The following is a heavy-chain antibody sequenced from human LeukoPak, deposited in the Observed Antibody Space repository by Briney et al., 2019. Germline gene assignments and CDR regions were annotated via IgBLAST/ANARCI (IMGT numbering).Heavy chain of an antibody. J-gene: IGHJ4*02. CDR2: ISAYNGNT. Sequence: ASVKVSCKASGYTFTSYGISWVRQAPGQGLEWMGWISAYNGNTNYPQKFQGRVTMTRDTSTSTVYMELSSLRSEDTAVYFCARDRGVVPAAILDYWGQGTLVTVSS. CDR1: GYTFTSYG. V-gene: IGHV1-18*01. CDR3: ARDRGVVPAAILDY. D-gene: IGHD2-2*02.